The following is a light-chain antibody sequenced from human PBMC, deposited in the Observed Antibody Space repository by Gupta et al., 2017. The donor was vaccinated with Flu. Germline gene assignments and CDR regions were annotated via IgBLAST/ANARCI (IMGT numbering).Light chain of an antibody. J-gene: IGKJ1*01. Sequence: ISCRSSQSLVYSDGNIYLHWFQQRPGQSPRRLIYQVPHRESGVPDRFSGSGSGTDFTLKISRVEAEDVGVYYCMQGSRWPWAFGQGTKVEIK. CDR3: MQGSRWPWA. V-gene: IGKV2-30*01. CDR2: QVP. CDR1: QSLVYSDGNIY.